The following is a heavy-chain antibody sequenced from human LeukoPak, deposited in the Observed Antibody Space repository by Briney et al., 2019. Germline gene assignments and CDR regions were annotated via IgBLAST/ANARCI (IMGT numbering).Heavy chain of an antibody. D-gene: IGHD6-19*01. CDR3: ARVVADGYDYYYMDV. Sequence: SETLSLTCTVSGGSISSIIYYWGWIRQPPGKGLEWIGSIYYSGSTYYNPSLKTRVTMPVDTSKNQFSLKLSSVTAADPAVYYCARVVADGYDYYYMDVWGKGTTVTVSS. CDR2: IYYSGST. J-gene: IGHJ6*03. V-gene: IGHV4-39*07. CDR1: GGSISSIIYY.